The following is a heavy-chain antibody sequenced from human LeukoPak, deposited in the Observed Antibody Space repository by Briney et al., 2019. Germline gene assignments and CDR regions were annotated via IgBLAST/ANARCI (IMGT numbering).Heavy chain of an antibody. Sequence: SETLSLTCTVSGGSISSSSYYWGWIRQPPGKGLEWIGSIYYSGSTYYNPSLKSRVTISVDTSKNQFSLKLSSVTAADTAVYYCARLRVFPYYFDYWGQGTLVTVSS. D-gene: IGHD2-21*01. J-gene: IGHJ4*02. CDR3: ARLRVFPYYFDY. CDR1: GGSISSSSYY. CDR2: IYYSGST. V-gene: IGHV4-39*01.